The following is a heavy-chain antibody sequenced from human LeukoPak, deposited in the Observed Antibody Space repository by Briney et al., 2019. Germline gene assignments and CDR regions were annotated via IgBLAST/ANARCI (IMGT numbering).Heavy chain of an antibody. V-gene: IGHV4-31*03. CDR1: GGSISSGVYY. J-gene: IGHJ4*01. CDR2: IFYTGRV. D-gene: IGHD1-26*01. CDR3: ARTVGARTFYFDH. Sequence: SETLSLTCTVSGGSISSGVYYWSWIRQHPGKGLEWMGYIFYTGRVSYNPSLKSRITISVDSTRNHFSLEVSSVTAADTAAYYCARTVGARTFYFDHWGHGTLVTVSS.